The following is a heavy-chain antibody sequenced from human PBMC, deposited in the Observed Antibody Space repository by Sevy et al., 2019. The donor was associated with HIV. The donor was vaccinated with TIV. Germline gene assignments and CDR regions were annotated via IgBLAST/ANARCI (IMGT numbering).Heavy chain of an antibody. Sequence: GGSLRLSCAASGFTLSDAWMSWVRQAPGKGLEWVGRIKSKTDGGPTDYAAPVKGRFTISRDESKNTLYLQMNSLKTEDTAVYYCTTDAHDFTNYPSPYYFDQWGQGILVTVSS. V-gene: IGHV3-15*01. CDR2: IKSKTDGGPT. CDR1: GFTLSDAW. CDR3: TTDAHDFTNYPSPYYFDQ. J-gene: IGHJ4*02. D-gene: IGHD4-4*01.